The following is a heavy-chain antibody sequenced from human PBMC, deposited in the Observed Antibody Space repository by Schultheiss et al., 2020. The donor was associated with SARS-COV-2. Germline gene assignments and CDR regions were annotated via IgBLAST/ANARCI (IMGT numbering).Heavy chain of an antibody. CDR3: ARDNAGPYYDFWSGYYNYYYYMDV. CDR1: GFTFSNYW. Sequence: GGSLRLSCAASGFTFSNYWMTWVRQAPGKGLQWVAVISYDGSNKYYADSVKGRFTISRDNSKNTLYLQMNSLRAEDTAVYYCARDNAGPYYDFWSGYYNYYYYMDVWGKGTTVTVSS. D-gene: IGHD3-3*01. V-gene: IGHV3-30*03. J-gene: IGHJ6*03. CDR2: ISYDGSNK.